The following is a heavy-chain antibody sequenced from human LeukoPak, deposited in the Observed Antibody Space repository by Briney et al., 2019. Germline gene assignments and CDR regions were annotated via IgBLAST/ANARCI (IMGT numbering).Heavy chain of an antibody. D-gene: IGHD2/OR15-2a*01. CDR3: ARDIVTRNNYYGMDV. CDR1: GGSISSGDYY. CDR2: IYYSGST. J-gene: IGHJ6*02. Sequence: PSETLSLTCTVSGGSISSGDYYWSWIRQPPGKGLQWIGYIYYSGSTYYNPSLKSRVTISVDTSKNQFSLKLSSVTAADTAVYYCARDIVTRNNYYGMDVWGQGTTVTVSS. V-gene: IGHV4-30-4*01.